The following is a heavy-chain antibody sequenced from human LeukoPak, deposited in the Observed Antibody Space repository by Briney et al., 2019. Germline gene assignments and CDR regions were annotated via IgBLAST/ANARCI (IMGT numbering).Heavy chain of an antibody. Sequence: ASVKVSCKASGYTFTSYDINWVRQATGQGLEWMGWMNPNSGNTGYAQKFQGRVTMTRNTSISTAYMELSSLRSEDTAVYYCARGLRRIRGLRYFDRLLGVRWFDPWGQGTLVTVSS. CDR1: GYTFTSYD. V-gene: IGHV1-8*01. CDR2: MNPNSGNT. J-gene: IGHJ5*02. CDR3: ARGLRRIRGLRYFDRLLGVRWFDP. D-gene: IGHD3-9*01.